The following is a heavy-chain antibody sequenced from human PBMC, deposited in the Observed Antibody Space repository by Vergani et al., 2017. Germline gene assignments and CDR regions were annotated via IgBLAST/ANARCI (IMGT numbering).Heavy chain of an antibody. CDR2: INHSGST. CDR1: GFTFSDYY. Sequence: QVQLVESGGGVVQPGRSLRLSCAASGFTFSDYYMSWIRQAPGKGVEWIGEINHSGSTNYNPSLKRRVTISVDTSKNQFSLKLSSVTAADTAVYYCARGVATIYYYYYYMDVWGKGTTVTVSS. V-gene: IGHV4-34*01. D-gene: IGHD5-12*01. J-gene: IGHJ6*03. CDR3: ARGVATIYYYYYYMDV.